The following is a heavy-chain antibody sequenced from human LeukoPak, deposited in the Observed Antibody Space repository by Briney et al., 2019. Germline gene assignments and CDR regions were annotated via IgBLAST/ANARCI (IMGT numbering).Heavy chain of an antibody. CDR2: ISWNSGSI. J-gene: IGHJ3*02. CDR3: AKEAFDI. Sequence: GGSLRLSCAASGFTFDDYAMHWVRQAPGKGLEWVSGISWNSGSIGYADSVKGRFTISRDNAKNSLYLQMNSLRAEDTALYCCAKEAFDIWGQGTMVTVSS. CDR1: GFTFDDYA. V-gene: IGHV3-9*01.